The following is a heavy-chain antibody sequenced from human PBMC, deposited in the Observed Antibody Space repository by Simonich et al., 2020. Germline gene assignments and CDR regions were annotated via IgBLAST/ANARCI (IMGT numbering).Heavy chain of an antibody. J-gene: IGHJ4*02. D-gene: IGHD4-17*01. CDR2: ISRSGSTI. V-gene: IGHV3-48*03. CDR3: ARHYYGDYYFDY. Sequence: EVQLVESGGGLVQPGGSLRLSCAASGFTFSSYEMNWVRQAPGKGMEGVSDISRSGSTIDYADSVKGRFTISRDNAKNSLYLQMNSLRAEDTAVYYCARHYYGDYYFDYWGQGTLVTVSS. CDR1: GFTFSSYE.